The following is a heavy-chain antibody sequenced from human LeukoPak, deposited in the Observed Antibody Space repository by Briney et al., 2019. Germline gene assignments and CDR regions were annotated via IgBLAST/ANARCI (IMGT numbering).Heavy chain of an antibody. V-gene: IGHV1-46*01. CDR2: INPSGGST. CDR3: ARADVLLWFGDY. Sequence: LRASVKVSCKASGYTFTSYYMHWVRQAPGQGLEWMGIINPSGGSTSYAQKFQGRVTMTRDMSTSTVYMELSSLRSEDTAVYYCARADVLLWFGDYWGQGTLVTVSS. CDR1: GYTFTSYY. D-gene: IGHD3-10*01. J-gene: IGHJ4*02.